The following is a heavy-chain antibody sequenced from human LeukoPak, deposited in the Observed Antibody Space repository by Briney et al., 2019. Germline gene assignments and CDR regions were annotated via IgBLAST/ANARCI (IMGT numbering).Heavy chain of an antibody. CDR1: GGTISSCSYY. Sequence: SETLSLTGTVSGGTISSCSYYWGWIRQPPGKGLEWIGSIYYSGSNYYNPSLKSRVTISVDTSKNQFSLKLSSVTAADTAVYYCARWSPGDYDYWGQGTLVTVSS. D-gene: IGHD3-3*01. J-gene: IGHJ4*02. CDR2: IYYSGSN. CDR3: ARWSPGDYDY. V-gene: IGHV4-39*01.